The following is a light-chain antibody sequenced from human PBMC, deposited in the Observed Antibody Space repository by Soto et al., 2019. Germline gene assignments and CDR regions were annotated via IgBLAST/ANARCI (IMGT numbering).Light chain of an antibody. CDR1: QSVSSSY. CDR2: GAS. CDR3: QQYGSLPWT. J-gene: IGKJ1*01. V-gene: IGKV3-20*01. Sequence: IVLTKSPGTLSLSPGERATLSCRASQSVSSSYLAWYHQKSGQAPRLLIYGASSRATGIPDRFSGSGSGTDFTLTISRLEPEDLAVYYCQQYGSLPWTFGQGTKLEIK.